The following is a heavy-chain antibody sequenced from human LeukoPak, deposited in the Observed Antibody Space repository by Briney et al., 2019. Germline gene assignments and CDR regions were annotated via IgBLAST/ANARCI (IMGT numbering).Heavy chain of an antibody. CDR1: GGSISSSNW. J-gene: IGHJ6*04. Sequence: SGTLSLTCAVSGGSISSSNWWSWVRRPPGKGLEWIGEIYHSGSTNYNPSLKSRVTISVDKSKNQFSLKLSSVIAADTAVYYCARSSSDGNYGMDVWGKGTTVTVSS. V-gene: IGHV4-4*02. CDR3: ARSSSDGNYGMDV. CDR2: IYHSGST.